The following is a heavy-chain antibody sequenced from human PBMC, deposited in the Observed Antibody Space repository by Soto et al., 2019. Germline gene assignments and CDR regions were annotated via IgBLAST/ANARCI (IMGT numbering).Heavy chain of an antibody. CDR1: GFTFSSYS. V-gene: IGHV3-21*01. J-gene: IGHJ3*02. CDR2: ISSSSSYI. Sequence: PGGSLRLSCAASGFTFSSYSMNWVRQAPGKGLEWVSSISSSSSYIYYADSVKGRFTISRDNAKNSLYLQMNSLRAEDTAVYYCARDHPLRIAAAGGYYTAFDIWGQGTMVTISS. D-gene: IGHD6-13*01. CDR3: ARDHPLRIAAAGGYYTAFDI.